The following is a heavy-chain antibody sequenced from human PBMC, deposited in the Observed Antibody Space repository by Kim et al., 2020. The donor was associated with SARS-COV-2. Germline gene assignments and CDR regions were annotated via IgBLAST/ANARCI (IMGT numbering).Heavy chain of an antibody. V-gene: IGHV3-72*01. CDR3: ARYAGYSSGWYSY. Sequence: YAASVRGRFTISRDDSKNSLYLQMNSLKTEDTAVYYCARYAGYSSGWYSYWGQGTLVTVSS. J-gene: IGHJ4*02. D-gene: IGHD6-19*01.